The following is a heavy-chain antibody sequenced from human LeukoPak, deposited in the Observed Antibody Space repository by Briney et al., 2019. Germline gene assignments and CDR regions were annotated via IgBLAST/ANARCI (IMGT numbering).Heavy chain of an antibody. CDR1: GGSISSYY. J-gene: IGHJ2*01. V-gene: IGHV4-59*01. Sequence: SETLSLTCTVSGGSISSYYWSWIRQPPGKGLEWIGYIYYSGSTNYNPSLKSRVTISVDTSKSQFSLKLSSVTAADTAVYYCARDIYTGYDFWSGYFTYWYFDLWGRGTLVTVSS. D-gene: IGHD3-3*01. CDR3: ARDIYTGYDFWSGYFTYWYFDL. CDR2: IYYSGST.